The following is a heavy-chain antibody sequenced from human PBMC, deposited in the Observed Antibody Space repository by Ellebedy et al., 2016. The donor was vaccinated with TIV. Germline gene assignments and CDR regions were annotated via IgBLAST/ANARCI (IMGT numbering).Heavy chain of an antibody. CDR3: ARGPMVREIYYYYYGMDV. CDR2: IDWDDDK. V-gene: IGHV2-70*01. D-gene: IGHD3-10*01. CDR1: GFSLSTSGMC. J-gene: IGHJ6*02. Sequence: SGPTLVKPTQTLTLTCTFSGFSLSTSGMCVSWIRQPPGKALEWLALIDWDDDKYYSTSLKTRLTISKDTSKNQVVLTMTNMDPVDTATYYCARGPMVREIYYYYYGMDVWGQGTTVTVSS.